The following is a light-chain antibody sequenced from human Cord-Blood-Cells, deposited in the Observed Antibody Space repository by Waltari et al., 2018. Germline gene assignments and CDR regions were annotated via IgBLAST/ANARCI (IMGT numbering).Light chain of an antibody. CDR2: DVS. V-gene: IGLV2-14*01. CDR1: RSDVGGYNY. Sequence: QSALTQPASVSGSPGQSFTISCTGTRSDVGGYNYVSWYQQHPGKAPKRMIYDVSNRPSGVSNRFSGSKSGNTASLTISGLQAEDGADYYCTSYTSSSTWLFGGATKLTVL. CDR3: TSYTSSSTWL. J-gene: IGLJ3*02.